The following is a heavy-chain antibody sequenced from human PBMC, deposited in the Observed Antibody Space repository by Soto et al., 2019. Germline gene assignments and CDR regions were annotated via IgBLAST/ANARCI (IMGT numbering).Heavy chain of an antibody. Sequence: EVQLLESGGGFVQPGASLRLSCGASGVTFSLSAMSWVRQAPGRGLDWVSSLSGGGSTTDYADSVKGRFTISRDNSKNTVHLQMNSLRAEETAVYYCAKGPEYDILTGCDYWGQGALVTVSS. CDR3: AKGPEYDILTGCDY. J-gene: IGHJ4*02. V-gene: IGHV3-23*01. CDR2: LSGGGSTT. CDR1: GVTFSLSA. D-gene: IGHD3-9*01.